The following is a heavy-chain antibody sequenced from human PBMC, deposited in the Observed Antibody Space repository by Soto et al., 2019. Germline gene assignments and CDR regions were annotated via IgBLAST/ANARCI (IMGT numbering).Heavy chain of an antibody. Sequence: QVQLQQWGAGLLKPSETLSLTCAVYGGSFSGYYWSWIRQPPGKGLEWIGEINHSGSTNYNPSLKCRVTISVDTSKNQFSLKLSSVTAADTAVYYCARGHSDYYGSGSYSDDAFDIWGQGTMVTVSS. J-gene: IGHJ3*02. CDR3: ARGHSDYYGSGSYSDDAFDI. CDR1: GGSFSGYY. D-gene: IGHD3-10*01. CDR2: INHSGST. V-gene: IGHV4-34*01.